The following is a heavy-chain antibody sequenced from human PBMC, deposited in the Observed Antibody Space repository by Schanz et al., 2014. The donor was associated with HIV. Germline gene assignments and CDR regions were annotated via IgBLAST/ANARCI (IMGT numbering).Heavy chain of an antibody. CDR2: IWHDGSKK. D-gene: IGHD6-13*01. J-gene: IGHJ5*02. Sequence: QVQLVESGGGVVQPGRSLRLSCAASGFTFSSYGMYWVRQAPGKGLEWVAVIWHDGSKKYYADSVKGRFTISRDNSKNTLYLQMNSLRAEDTAVYYCARASPGIAAADTLGWFDPWGQGTLVTVSS. CDR1: GFTFSSYG. CDR3: ARASPGIAAADTLGWFDP. V-gene: IGHV3-33*01.